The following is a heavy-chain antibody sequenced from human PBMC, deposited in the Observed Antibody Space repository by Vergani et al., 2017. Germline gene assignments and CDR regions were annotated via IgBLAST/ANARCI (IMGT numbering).Heavy chain of an antibody. D-gene: IGHD3-22*01. CDR2: ISYDGSNK. CDR3: TTDYYYDSSGLNLAFYYYYGMDV. J-gene: IGHJ6*02. CDR1: GFTFSSYA. V-gene: IGHV3-30-3*01. Sequence: QVQLVESEGGVVQPGRSLRLSCAASGFTFSSYAMHWVRQAPGKGLEWVAVISYDGSNKYYADSVKGRFTISRDNSKNTLYLQMNSLRAEDTAVYYCTTDYYYDSSGLNLAFYYYYGMDVWGQGTTVTVSS.